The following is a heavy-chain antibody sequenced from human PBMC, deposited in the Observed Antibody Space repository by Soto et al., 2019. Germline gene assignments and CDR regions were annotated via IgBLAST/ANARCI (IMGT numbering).Heavy chain of an antibody. J-gene: IGHJ4*02. V-gene: IGHV4-4*02. D-gene: IGHD3-22*01. Sequence: QVQLRESGPRLVKPSGTLSLTCAVSGSSITSSNWWTWVRQPPGKGLEWIGESYHSGSSNYNPSLKSRVTISVDKSKNQFFLKLTSVTAAATAVYYCARRYYYDSSGYYLGDWGQGTLVTVSS. CDR2: SYHSGSS. CDR1: GSSITSSNW. CDR3: ARRYYYDSSGYYLGD.